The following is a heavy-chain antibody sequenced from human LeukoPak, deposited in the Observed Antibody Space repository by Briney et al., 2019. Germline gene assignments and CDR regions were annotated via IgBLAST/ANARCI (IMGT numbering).Heavy chain of an antibody. Sequence: GGSLRLSCAASGFTFSNYEFNWVRQAPGKGLEWVSYISSSGRNIYYADSVKGRFTISRDNAKNSLYLQRNSLRAEDTAVYYCARDLVQLWSKVFWGQGTLVTVS. CDR2: ISSSGRNI. CDR3: ARDLVQLWSKVF. V-gene: IGHV3-48*03. D-gene: IGHD5-18*01. J-gene: IGHJ4*02. CDR1: GFTFSNYE.